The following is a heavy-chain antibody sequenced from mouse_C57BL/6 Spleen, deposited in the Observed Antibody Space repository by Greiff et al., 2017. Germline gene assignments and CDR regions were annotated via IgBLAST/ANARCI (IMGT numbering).Heavy chain of an antibody. CDR1: GYSFTGYF. J-gene: IGHJ4*01. D-gene: IGHD1-1*01. V-gene: IGHV1-37*01. Sequence: VQLQQSGPGLVKPGASVKISCKASGYSFTGYFMNWVKQSHGKSLEWIGRINPYNGDTFYNQKFKGKATLTVDKSSSTAHMELLSLTSEDFAVYYCATGGPYYGSSYSAMDYWGQGTSVTVSS. CDR2: INPYNGDT. CDR3: ATGGPYYGSSYSAMDY.